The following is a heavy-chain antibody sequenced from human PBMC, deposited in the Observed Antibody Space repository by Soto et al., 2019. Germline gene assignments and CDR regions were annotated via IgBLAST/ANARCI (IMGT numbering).Heavy chain of an antibody. V-gene: IGHV3-11*01. CDR1: GFSFNEYY. CDR3: AREVTTPDHYYGLDV. J-gene: IGHJ6*02. Sequence: QVQLVESGGGLVKPGGSLRLSCVASGFSFNEYYMIWVRQAPGKGLEWVSNISGSGATFYHANSVKGRFTVSRDNAKKSFFLQMYGLTVEDTAVYFCAREVTTPDHYYGLDVWGQGTTVTVSS. D-gene: IGHD4-4*01. CDR2: ISGSGATF.